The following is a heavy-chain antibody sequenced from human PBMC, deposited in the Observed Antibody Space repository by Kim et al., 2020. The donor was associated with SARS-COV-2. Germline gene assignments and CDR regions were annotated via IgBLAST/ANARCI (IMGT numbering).Heavy chain of an antibody. CDR1: GGSFSGYY. J-gene: IGHJ6*02. CDR2: INHSGST. CDR3: ATDTAMDKPPPWYYYGMDV. D-gene: IGHD5-18*01. V-gene: IGHV4-34*01. Sequence: SETLSLTCAVYGGSFSGYYWSWIRQPPGKGLEWIGEINHSGSTNYNPSLKSRVTISVDTSKNQFSLKLSSVTAADTAVYYCATDTAMDKPPPWYYYGMDVWGQGTTVTVSS.